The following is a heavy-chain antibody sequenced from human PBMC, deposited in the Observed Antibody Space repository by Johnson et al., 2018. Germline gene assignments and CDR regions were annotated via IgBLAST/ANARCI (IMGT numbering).Heavy chain of an antibody. CDR1: GGSITSYY. Sequence: QVQLQESGPGLVKPSETLSLTCTVSGGSITSYYWSWIRQPPGKGLEWIGYIYYSGSTNYNPSLKSRVTISEDTSKKQFSLKLSSVTAADTAVYYCAGAAAVVSTCGMGVWGRGSTVTVSS. V-gene: IGHV4-59*01. D-gene: IGHD4-23*01. CDR3: AGAAAVVSTCGMGV. CDR2: IYYSGST. J-gene: IGHJ6*02.